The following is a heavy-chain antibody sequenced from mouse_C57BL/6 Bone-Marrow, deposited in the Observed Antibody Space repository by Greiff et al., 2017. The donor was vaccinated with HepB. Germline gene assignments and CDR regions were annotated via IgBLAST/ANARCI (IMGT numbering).Heavy chain of an antibody. D-gene: IGHD1-1*01. V-gene: IGHV1-54*01. J-gene: IGHJ2*01. CDR3: ARGYYYGSSNYFDY. Sequence: VHLVESGAELVRPGTSVKVSCKASGYAFTNYLIEWVKQRPGQGLEWIGVINPGSGGTNYNEKFKGKATLTADKSSSTAYMQLSSLTSEDSAVYFCARGYYYGSSNYFDYWGQGTTLTVSS. CDR2: INPGSGGT. CDR1: GYAFTNYL.